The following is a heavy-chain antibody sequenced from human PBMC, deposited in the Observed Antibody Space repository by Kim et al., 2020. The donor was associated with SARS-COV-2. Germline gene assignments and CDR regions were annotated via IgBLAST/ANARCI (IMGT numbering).Heavy chain of an antibody. V-gene: IGHV3-7*01. CDR2: IKQDGSLK. J-gene: IGHJ4*02. CDR3: VSKSTG. Sequence: GGCLRLSCAASGFTFSNYWMTWVRQAPGKGLEWVANIKQDGSLKYYVNSVRGRFTVSRDNAKNSLYLQMNSLRVEDTGIYYCVSKSTGWGQGTLVTVSS. CDR1: GFTFSNYW.